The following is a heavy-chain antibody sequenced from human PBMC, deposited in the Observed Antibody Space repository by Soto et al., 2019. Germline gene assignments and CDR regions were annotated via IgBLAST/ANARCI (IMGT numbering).Heavy chain of an antibody. CDR2: MNPNSGNT. J-gene: IGHJ4*02. V-gene: IGHV1-8*01. CDR3: ARGHGGGVAVAGTGIDY. D-gene: IGHD6-19*01. CDR1: GYTFTSYD. Sequence: QVQLVQSGAEVKKPGASVKVSCKASGYTFTSYDINWVRQATGQGLEWMGWMNPNSGNTGYAQKFQGRVTMTRNTSISTAYMELSSLRSEDTAVYYWARGHGGGVAVAGTGIDYWGQGTLVTVSS.